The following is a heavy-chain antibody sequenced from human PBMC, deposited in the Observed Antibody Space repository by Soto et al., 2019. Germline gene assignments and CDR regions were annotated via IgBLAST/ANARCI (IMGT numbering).Heavy chain of an antibody. CDR1: GGSISSGGYY. J-gene: IGHJ5*02. CDR2: IYYSGST. CDR3: ARSIVVVAAATFWFDP. V-gene: IGHV4-31*03. Sequence: SETLSLTCTVSGGSISSGGYYWSWIRQHPGKGLEWIGYIYYSGSTYYNPSLKSRVTISVDTSKNQFSLKLSSVTAADTAVYYCARSIVVVAAATFWFDPWGQGTLVTVSS. D-gene: IGHD2-15*01.